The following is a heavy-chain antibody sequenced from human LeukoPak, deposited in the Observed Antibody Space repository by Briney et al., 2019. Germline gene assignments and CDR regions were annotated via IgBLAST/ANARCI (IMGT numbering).Heavy chain of an antibody. CDR2: INHSGST. Sequence: PSETLSLTCAVYGGSFSGYYWSWIRQPPGKGLEWIGEINHSGSTNYNPSLKSRVTISVDTSKNQFSLKLSSVTAADTAVYYCARDGYDFWSGYSYYYYGMDVWGQGTTVTVSS. V-gene: IGHV4-34*01. J-gene: IGHJ6*02. CDR3: ARDGYDFWSGYSYYYYGMDV. D-gene: IGHD3-3*01. CDR1: GGSFSGYY.